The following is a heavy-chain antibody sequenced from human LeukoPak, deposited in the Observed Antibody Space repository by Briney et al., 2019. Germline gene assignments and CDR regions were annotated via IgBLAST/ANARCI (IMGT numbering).Heavy chain of an antibody. CDR1: GYTSTSFG. D-gene: IGHD6-19*01. J-gene: IGHJ4*02. V-gene: IGHV1-18*01. Sequence: GASVKVSCMPSGYTSTSFGTSWVRPAPGQGVEWMGSNSSYNGNTNYTQKLQRRVTMTTDTSTSTAYRELRSLRSDDTAVYYCARDQWSSGWHYYWGQGTLVTVSS. CDR3: ARDQWSSGWHYY. CDR2: NSSYNGNT.